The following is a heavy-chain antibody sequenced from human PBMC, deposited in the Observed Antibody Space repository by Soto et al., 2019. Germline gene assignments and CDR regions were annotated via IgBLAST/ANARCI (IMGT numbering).Heavy chain of an antibody. J-gene: IGHJ5*02. CDR3: ARDRNIWNYAWFEP. Sequence: QVQLLQSGAEVKKPGASVTVSCKASGYTFTGYYMNWVRQAPGQGLEWMGWINPNSGGTNYAQKFQGRVTMTRDTSISTAYMELSRRRSYDTAVYYCARDRNIWNYAWFEPWGQGTLVTVSS. CDR1: GYTFTGYY. CDR2: INPNSGGT. V-gene: IGHV1-2*02. D-gene: IGHD1-7*01.